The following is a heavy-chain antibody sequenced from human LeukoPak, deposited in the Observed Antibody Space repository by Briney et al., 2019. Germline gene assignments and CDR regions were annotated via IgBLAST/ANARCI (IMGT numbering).Heavy chain of an antibody. V-gene: IGHV3-30*04. CDR1: GFTFRSYA. Sequence: PGRYLRLSGAASGFTFRSYARHWARQAPGKGLEWVAVISYDGSNKYYADSVEGRFTISRDNSNNTLYLQMTSLRAEDTAVYYCARSRRRELLGTYFDYWGQGDLVTVSP. J-gene: IGHJ4*02. CDR2: ISYDGSNK. D-gene: IGHD1-26*01. CDR3: ARSRRRELLGTYFDY.